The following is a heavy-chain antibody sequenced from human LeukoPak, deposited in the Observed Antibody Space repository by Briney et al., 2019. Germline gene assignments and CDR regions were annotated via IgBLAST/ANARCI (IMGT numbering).Heavy chain of an antibody. D-gene: IGHD2-21*02. V-gene: IGHV3-23*01. CDR3: AKPYCGGDCYDAFDI. J-gene: IGHJ3*02. Sequence: GGSLRLSCAASGFTVSSNYMSWVRQAPGKGLEWVSAISGSGGSTYYADSVKGRFTISRDNSKNTLYLQMNSLRAEDTAVYYCAKPYCGGDCYDAFDIWGQGTMVTVSS. CDR1: GFTVSSNY. CDR2: ISGSGGST.